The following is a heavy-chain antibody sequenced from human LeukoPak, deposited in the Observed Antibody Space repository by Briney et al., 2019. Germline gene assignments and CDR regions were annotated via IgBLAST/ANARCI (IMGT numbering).Heavy chain of an antibody. D-gene: IGHD5-18*01. J-gene: IGHJ3*02. CDR3: ARVRTSVYSYGLHAFDI. CDR1: GYSISCGYY. Sequence: SETLSLTCTVSGYSISCGYYWGWIRQPPGKGLEWIGSIYHSGSTYYNPSLKSRVTISVDTSKNQFSLKLSSVTAADTAVYYCARVRTSVYSYGLHAFDIWGQGTMVTVSS. V-gene: IGHV4-38-2*02. CDR2: IYHSGST.